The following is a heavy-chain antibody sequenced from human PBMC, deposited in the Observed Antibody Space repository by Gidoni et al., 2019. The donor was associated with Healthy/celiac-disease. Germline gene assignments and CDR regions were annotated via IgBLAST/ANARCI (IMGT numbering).Heavy chain of an antibody. V-gene: IGHV3-74*01. D-gene: IGHD6-13*01. CDR3: ARDNRYSSSWELHNWFDP. CDR2: INSDGSST. CDR1: GFTFSSYW. Sequence: EVQLVESGGGLVQPGGSLRLSCAASGFTFSSYWMHWVRQAPGKGLVWVSRINSDGSSTSYADSVKGRFTISRDNAKNTLYLQMNSLRAEDTAVYYCARDNRYSSSWELHNWFDPWGQGTLVTVSS. J-gene: IGHJ5*02.